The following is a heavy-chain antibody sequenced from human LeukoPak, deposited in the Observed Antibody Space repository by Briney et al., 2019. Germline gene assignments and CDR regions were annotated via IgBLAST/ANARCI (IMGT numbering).Heavy chain of an antibody. CDR2: MNPNSGNT. CDR1: GYTFTSYD. CDR3: ARAVQLERRALGY. V-gene: IGHV1-8*03. J-gene: IGHJ4*02. D-gene: IGHD1-1*01. Sequence: ASVKVSCKASGYTFTSYDINWVRQATGQGLEWMGWMNPNSGNTGYAQKLQGRVTITRNTSISTAYMELSSLRSEDTAVYYCARAVQLERRALGYWGQGTLVTVSS.